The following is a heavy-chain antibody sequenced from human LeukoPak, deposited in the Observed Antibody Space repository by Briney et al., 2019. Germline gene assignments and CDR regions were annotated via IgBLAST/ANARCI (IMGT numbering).Heavy chain of an antibody. V-gene: IGHV5-51*01. CDR2: IYPGDSDT. CDR1: GYSFTSYW. D-gene: IGHD2-2*01. Sequence: GESLKISCKGSGYSFTSYWIGWVRQMPGKGLEWMGIIYPGDSDTRYSPSFQGQVTISADKSISTAYLQWSSLKASDTAMYYCARHRRRAIYCSSTSCYPGYWGQGTLVTVSS. J-gene: IGHJ4*02. CDR3: ARHRRRAIYCSSTSCYPGY.